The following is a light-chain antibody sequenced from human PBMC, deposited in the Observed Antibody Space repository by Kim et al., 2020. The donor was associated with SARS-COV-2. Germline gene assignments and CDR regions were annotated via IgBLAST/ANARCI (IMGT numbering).Light chain of an antibody. CDR3: QSYDSSLSGSV. CDR2: GNS. J-gene: IGLJ3*02. Sequence: QRVTVSGHGRSSSIGAGYDIHWYQQLPGTAPKLLVYGNSNRPSGVPDRFSGSKSGTSASLAITGLQAEDEADYYCQSYDSSLSGSVFGGGTQLTVL. CDR1: SSSIGAGYD. V-gene: IGLV1-40*01.